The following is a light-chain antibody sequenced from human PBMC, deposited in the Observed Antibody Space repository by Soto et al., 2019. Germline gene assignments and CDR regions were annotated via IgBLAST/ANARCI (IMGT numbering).Light chain of an antibody. CDR1: SSVVGDYNY. J-gene: IGLJ3*02. Sequence: QSALTQPRSVSGSPGQSVTISCTGTSSVVGDYNYVSWYQQHPGKAPKLLIYAANMRPSGVPDRFSGSKSGNTASLTISGLQAEDEADYSCCSYAGSYTWVFGGGTKLTVL. CDR2: AAN. CDR3: CSYAGSYTWV. V-gene: IGLV2-11*01.